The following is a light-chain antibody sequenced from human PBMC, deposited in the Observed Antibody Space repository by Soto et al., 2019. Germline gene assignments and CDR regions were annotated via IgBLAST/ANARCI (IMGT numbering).Light chain of an antibody. J-gene: IGKJ2*01. V-gene: IGKV3-20*01. CDR3: QQYGSSPYT. Sequence: EIVLTQSPGTLSLSPGERATLSCRASQSVSSSYLAWYQQKPGQAPRLLIYGASSRATGIPDRFSGSGSGTDCTLTTSRLEPEDFAVYYCQQYGSSPYTFGQGPKLEIK. CDR2: GAS. CDR1: QSVSSSY.